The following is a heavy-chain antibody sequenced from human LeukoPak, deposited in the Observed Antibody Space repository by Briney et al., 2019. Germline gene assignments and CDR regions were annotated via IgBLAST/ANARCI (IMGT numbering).Heavy chain of an antibody. CDR3: AIGYCSGGSCSAAFDI. D-gene: IGHD2-15*01. Sequence: SETLSLTCAVYGGSFSGYYGSWIRQPPGKGLEWIGEINHRGSTNYNPSLKRRLNISVDTSKHQLSLKLSSVTAADTAVYYCAIGYCSGGSCSAAFDIWGHGTMVTVSS. CDR2: INHRGST. J-gene: IGHJ3*02. V-gene: IGHV4-34*01. CDR1: GGSFSGYY.